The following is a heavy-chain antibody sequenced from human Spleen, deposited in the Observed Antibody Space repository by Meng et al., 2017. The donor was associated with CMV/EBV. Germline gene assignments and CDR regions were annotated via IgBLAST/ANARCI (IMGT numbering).Heavy chain of an antibody. D-gene: IGHD5-18*01. J-gene: IGHJ3*02. V-gene: IGHV1-18*01. CDR2: VSAYNGNT. CDR1: GYNFVTHG. Sequence: ASVKVSCKASGYNFVTHGFIWVRQAPGQGLEWMGWVSAYNGNTNYAQKLQGRVTMTTDTSTSTAYMELRSLRSDDTAVYYCAREGYSHDAFDIWGQGTMVTVSS. CDR3: AREGYSHDAFDI.